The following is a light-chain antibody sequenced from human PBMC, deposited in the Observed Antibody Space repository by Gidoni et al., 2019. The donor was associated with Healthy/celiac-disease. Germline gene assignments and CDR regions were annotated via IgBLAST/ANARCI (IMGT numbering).Light chain of an antibody. Sequence: SYELTQPPSLSVSPGQTASIPCSGDKLGDEYASWYQQKPGQSPVLVIYQGSKRPSGIPERFSGSNSGNTATLTISGTQAMDEADYYCQAWDNSTVVFGGGTKLTVL. CDR1: KLGDEY. J-gene: IGLJ2*01. V-gene: IGLV3-1*01. CDR2: QGS. CDR3: QAWDNSTVV.